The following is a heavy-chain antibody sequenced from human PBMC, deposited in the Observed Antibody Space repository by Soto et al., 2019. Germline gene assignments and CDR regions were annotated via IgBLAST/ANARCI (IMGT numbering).Heavy chain of an antibody. Sequence: QVQLQQWGAGLLKPSETLSLTCAVYGGSFSGYYWSWIRQPPGKGLEWIGEINHSGSTNYNPSLKSRVTISVDTSKNQFSLKLSSVAAADTAVYYCARGGRYYGSGSFGYWGQGTLVTVSS. CDR1: GGSFSGYY. V-gene: IGHV4-34*01. CDR3: ARGGRYYGSGSFGY. J-gene: IGHJ4*02. D-gene: IGHD3-10*01. CDR2: INHSGST.